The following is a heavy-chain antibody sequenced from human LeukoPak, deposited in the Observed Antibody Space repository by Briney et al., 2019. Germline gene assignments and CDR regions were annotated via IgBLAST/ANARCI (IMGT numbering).Heavy chain of an antibody. D-gene: IGHD6-13*01. Sequence: SETLSLTCTVSGGSISSYYWSWIRQPPGKGLEWIGYIYYSGSTNYNPSLKSRVTISVDTSKNQFSLKLSSVTAADTAVYYCARAAGIAAAGGLDWGQGTLVTVSS. CDR1: GGSISSYY. CDR2: IYYSGST. V-gene: IGHV4-59*01. CDR3: ARAAGIAAAGGLD. J-gene: IGHJ4*02.